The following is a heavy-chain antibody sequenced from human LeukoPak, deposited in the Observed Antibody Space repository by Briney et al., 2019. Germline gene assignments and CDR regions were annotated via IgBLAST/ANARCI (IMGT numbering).Heavy chain of an antibody. J-gene: IGHJ3*01. CDR3: ARGGQGDGYSADEAFDF. CDR1: GDSVSGNSTA. Sequence: SXTLSLTCAISGDSVSGNSTAYNWVRQSPSRGLEWLGRTYYRSKWYNDYAVSVKSRITINPDTSRNQLSLQLNSVTPDDTAVYYCARGGQGDGYSADEAFDFWGQGTMVTVSS. CDR2: TYYRSKWYN. V-gene: IGHV6-1*01. D-gene: IGHD5-24*01.